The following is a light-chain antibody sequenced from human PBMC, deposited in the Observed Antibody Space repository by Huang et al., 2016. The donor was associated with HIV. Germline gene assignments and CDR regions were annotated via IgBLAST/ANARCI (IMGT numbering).Light chain of an antibody. CDR1: QSVSSNY. Sequence: EIVLTQSPGTLSLSPGERATLSCRARQSVSSNYLAWYQQKPGQAPRLLIYGASSRATGIPDRFSGSGSGTDFTLTVNRLEPEDFAVYYCQQYGTSPFTFGPGTKVDIK. V-gene: IGKV3-20*01. CDR3: QQYGTSPFT. CDR2: GAS. J-gene: IGKJ3*01.